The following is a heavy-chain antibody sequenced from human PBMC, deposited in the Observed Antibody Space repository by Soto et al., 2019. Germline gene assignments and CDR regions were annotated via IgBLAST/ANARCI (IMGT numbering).Heavy chain of an antibody. J-gene: IGHJ4*02. CDR3: AKDLEDYIWESYRYTPHY. CDR2: ISYDGSNK. Sequence: QVQLVESGGGVVQPGRSLRLSCAASGFTFSSYGMHWVRQAPGKGLEWVAVISYDGSNKYYSDSVKSQFTISRDNSKNTLYLQMNRLRAEDTAVYYCAKDLEDYIWESYRYTPHYWGQGTLVTVSS. CDR1: GFTFSSYG. D-gene: IGHD3-16*02. V-gene: IGHV3-30*18.